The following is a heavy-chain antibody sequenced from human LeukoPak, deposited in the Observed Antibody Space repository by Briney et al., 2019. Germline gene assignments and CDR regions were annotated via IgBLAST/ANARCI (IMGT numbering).Heavy chain of an antibody. CDR1: GGSISSSNW. V-gene: IGHV4-4*02. CDR2: IYHSGST. D-gene: IGHD1-26*01. Sequence: SGTLSLTCAVSGGSISSSNWWSWVRQPPGKGLEWIGEIYHSGSTNYNPSLKRRVTISVDKSKNQFSLKLSSVTAADTAVYYCARVLVGATVGYYFDYWGQGTLVTVSS. J-gene: IGHJ4*02. CDR3: ARVLVGATVGYYFDY.